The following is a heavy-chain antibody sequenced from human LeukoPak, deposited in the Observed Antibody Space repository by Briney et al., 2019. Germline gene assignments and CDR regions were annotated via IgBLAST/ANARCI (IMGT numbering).Heavy chain of an antibody. J-gene: IGHJ4*02. CDR1: GFTFSSYA. V-gene: IGHV3-23*01. CDR2: ISGSGGST. CDR3: AKWPDYGDYVGYFDY. Sequence: GGPLRLSCAASGFTFSSYAMSWVRQAPGKGLEWVSAISGSGGSTYYADSVKGRFTISRDNSRNTLYLQMNSLRAEDTAVYYCAKWPDYGDYVGYFDYWGQGTLVTVSS. D-gene: IGHD4-17*01.